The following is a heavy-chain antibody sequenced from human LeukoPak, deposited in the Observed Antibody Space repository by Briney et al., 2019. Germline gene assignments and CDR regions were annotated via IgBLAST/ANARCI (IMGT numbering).Heavy chain of an antibody. J-gene: IGHJ4*02. CDR2: IYYSGST. D-gene: IGHD2-15*01. V-gene: IGHV4-59*08. Sequence: PSETLSLTCTVSGGSISSYYWSWIRQPPGKGPEWIGYIYYSGSTNYNPSLKSRVTISVDTSKNQFSLKLSSVTAADTAVYYCARHGGYCSGGSCTHMYYFDYWGQGTLVTVSS. CDR3: ARHGGYCSGGSCTHMYYFDY. CDR1: GGSISSYY.